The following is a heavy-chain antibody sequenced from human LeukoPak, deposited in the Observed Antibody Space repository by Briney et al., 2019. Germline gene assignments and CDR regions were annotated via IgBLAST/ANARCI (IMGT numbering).Heavy chain of an antibody. CDR2: IYTSGST. J-gene: IGHJ3*02. Sequence: SETLSLTCTVSGGSISSGSYYWSWIRQPAGKGLEWIGRIYTSGSTNYNPSLKSRVTISVDTFKNQFSLKLSSVTAADTAVYYCASPTPADEGRAFDIWGQGTVVTVSS. CDR3: ASPTPADEGRAFDI. CDR1: GGSISSGSYY. V-gene: IGHV4-61*02. D-gene: IGHD2-15*01.